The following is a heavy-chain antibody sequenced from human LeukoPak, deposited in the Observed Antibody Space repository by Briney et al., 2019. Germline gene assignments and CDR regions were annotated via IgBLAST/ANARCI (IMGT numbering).Heavy chain of an antibody. CDR3: ARGGYNWNLYYFDY. V-gene: IGHV1-69*13. D-gene: IGHD1-1*01. J-gene: IGHJ4*02. CDR2: IIPIFGTA. Sequence: ASVKVSCKASGGTFSSYAISWVRQAPGQGLEWMGGIIPIFGTANYAQKFQGRVTITADESTITAYMELSSLRSEDTAVYYCARGGYNWNLYYFDYWGQGTLVTVSS. CDR1: GGTFSSYA.